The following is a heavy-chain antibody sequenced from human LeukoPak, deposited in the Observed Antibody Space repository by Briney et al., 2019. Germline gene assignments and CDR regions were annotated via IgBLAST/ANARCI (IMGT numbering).Heavy chain of an antibody. CDR3: ARDITVTTLRPDYYGMDV. V-gene: IGHV1-18*01. CDR2: ISAYNGNT. CDR1: GYTFTSYG. D-gene: IGHD4-17*01. Sequence: ASVKVSCKASGYTFTSYGISWVRQAPGQGLEWMGWISAYNGNTNYAQKLQGSVTMTTDTSTSTAYMELRSLRSDDTAVYYCARDITVTTLRPDYYGMDVWGQGTTVTVSS. J-gene: IGHJ6*02.